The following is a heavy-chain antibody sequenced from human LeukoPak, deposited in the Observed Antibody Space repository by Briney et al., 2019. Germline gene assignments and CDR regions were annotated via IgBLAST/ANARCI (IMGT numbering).Heavy chain of an antibody. Sequence: GGPLGPSCAAPGLTFSDYSISGVRQAPGKGLEWVANIKQDGSENYYLDSVKGRFTISRDNAKNSLYLQMNSLRAEDTALYYCARKGVTYGYQYWGQGALVTVSS. CDR1: GLTFSDYS. J-gene: IGHJ4*02. V-gene: IGHV3-7*04. CDR2: IKQDGSEN. D-gene: IGHD5-18*01. CDR3: ARKGVTYGYQY.